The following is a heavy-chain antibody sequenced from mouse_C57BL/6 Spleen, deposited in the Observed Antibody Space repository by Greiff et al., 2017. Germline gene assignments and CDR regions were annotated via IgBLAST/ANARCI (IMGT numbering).Heavy chain of an antibody. CDR3: ARGDGVIYAMDY. CDR1: GYAFTTYL. Sequence: QVQLQQSGAELVRPGTSVKVSCKASGYAFTTYLIEWVKQRPGKGLEWIGVINPGRGGTNYNEKFQGKATLTADKSSSTAYMQLSSLTSEDSAVYFCARGDGVIYAMDYWGKGTSVTVAS. D-gene: IGHD1-2*01. CDR2: INPGRGGT. V-gene: IGHV1-54*01. J-gene: IGHJ4*01.